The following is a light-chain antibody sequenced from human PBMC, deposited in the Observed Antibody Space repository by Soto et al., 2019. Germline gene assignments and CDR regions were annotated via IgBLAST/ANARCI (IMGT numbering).Light chain of an antibody. Sequence: QSALTQPASVSGSPGQSITISCTGTNSDIGNYKDVSWYQQHPGKVPKLMIYEVSNRPSGVSNRFSGSKSGNTASLTISGLQAEDEADYYCSSYIGSASRVFGGGTKLTV. CDR3: SSYIGSASRV. CDR1: NSDIGNYKD. J-gene: IGLJ3*02. CDR2: EVS. V-gene: IGLV2-14*01.